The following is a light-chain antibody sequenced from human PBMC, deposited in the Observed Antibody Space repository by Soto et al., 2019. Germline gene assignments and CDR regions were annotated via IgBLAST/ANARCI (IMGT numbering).Light chain of an antibody. CDR1: SSDVGSYNL. CDR2: EGS. Sequence: QSVLTQPASVSGSPGQSITISCTGTSSDVGSYNLVSWYQQHPGTAPKLMIYEGSKRPSGVSNRFSGSKSGNTASLTISGLQAEDEADYYCCSYAGSSTVFGGGTKLTVL. V-gene: IGLV2-23*01. J-gene: IGLJ2*01. CDR3: CSYAGSSTV.